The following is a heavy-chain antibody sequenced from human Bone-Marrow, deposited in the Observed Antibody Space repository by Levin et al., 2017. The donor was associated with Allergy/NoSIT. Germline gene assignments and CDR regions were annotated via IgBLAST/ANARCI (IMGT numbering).Heavy chain of an antibody. V-gene: IGHV3-13*01. CDR3: AREVLDKTGFDASGL. CDR1: GFVFRDYD. D-gene: IGHD3/OR15-3a*01. CDR2: IGQAGDT. J-gene: IGHJ3*01. Sequence: GGSLRLSCTGSGFVFRDYDFHWVRQRTGEGLEWVSGIGQAGDTYYSESVRGRFTMSREDAKNSVYLHMNGVGAGDTAVYYCAREVLDKTGFDASGLWGQGTVVTVSS.